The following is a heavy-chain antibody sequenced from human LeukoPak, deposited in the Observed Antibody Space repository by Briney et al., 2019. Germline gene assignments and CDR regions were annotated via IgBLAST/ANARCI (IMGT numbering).Heavy chain of an antibody. CDR1: GGSISSYY. D-gene: IGHD3-9*01. V-gene: IGHV4-59*01. CDR3: ARRPRNDILTGTPFDY. Sequence: SETLSLTCTVSGGSISSYYWSWIRQPPGKGLEWIGYIYYSGSTDSNPSLKSRVTILVDTSKNQFSLKLRSVTAADTAVYYCARRPRNDILTGTPFDYWGQGILVIVSS. J-gene: IGHJ4*02. CDR2: IYYSGST.